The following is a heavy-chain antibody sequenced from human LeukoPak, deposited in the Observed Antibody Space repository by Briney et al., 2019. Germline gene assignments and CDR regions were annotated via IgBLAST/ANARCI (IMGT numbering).Heavy chain of an antibody. Sequence: ASVKVSCKASGGTFSSYAISWVRQAPGQGLEWMGRIIPILGIANYAQKFQGRVTITADKSTSTAYMELSSLRSEDTAVYYCCYGESAEYFQHWGQGTLVTVSS. D-gene: IGHD2-2*01. CDR2: IIPILGIA. CDR3: CYGESAEYFQH. V-gene: IGHV1-69*04. J-gene: IGHJ1*01. CDR1: GGTFSSYA.